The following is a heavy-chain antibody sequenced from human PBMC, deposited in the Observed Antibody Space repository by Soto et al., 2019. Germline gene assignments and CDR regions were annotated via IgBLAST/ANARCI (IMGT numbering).Heavy chain of an antibody. CDR2: IGESGTPT. J-gene: IGHJ6*03. D-gene: IGHD3-3*01. V-gene: IGHV3-23*01. CDR1: GFTFSSYA. Sequence: GGSLRLSCAASGFTFSSYAMKWVRQAPGKGLEWVSLIGESGTPTYYADSVKGRFTISRDNSGNTLFLEMYSLRAEDTAVYYCARAPTYYDFWSGYPMGNYYYYMDVWGKGTTVTVSS. CDR3: ARAPTYYDFWSGYPMGNYYYYMDV.